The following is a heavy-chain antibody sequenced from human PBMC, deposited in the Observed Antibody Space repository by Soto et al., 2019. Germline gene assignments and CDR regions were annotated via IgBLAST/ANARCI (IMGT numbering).Heavy chain of an antibody. J-gene: IGHJ4*02. CDR1: GGTFSGYY. CDR2: INHSGST. CDR3: ARDKITGLFDY. Sequence: NPSETLSLTCAVYGGTFSGYYWTWIRQPPGTGLEWIGEINHSGSTNYNPSLKSRVTISVDTSKDQFSLKLTSVTAADTAVYYCARDKITGLFDYWGQGTLVT. V-gene: IGHV4-34*01. D-gene: IGHD2-8*02.